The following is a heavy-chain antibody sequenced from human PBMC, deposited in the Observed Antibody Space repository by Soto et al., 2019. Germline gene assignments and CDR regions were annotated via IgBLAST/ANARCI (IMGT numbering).Heavy chain of an antibody. V-gene: IGHV4-61*01. CDR3: ARGDVVVPAAWFDP. CDR1: GDSVTSGTYY. Sequence: SETLSLTCTVSGDSVTSGTYYWSWIRQPPGKELEYIGYIFYSGSSNYNPSLKSRVTMSVDTSKNQFSLTLTSMTAADTAVYYCARGDVVVPAAWFDPWGQGSLVTVSS. D-gene: IGHD2-2*01. CDR2: IFYSGSS. J-gene: IGHJ5*02.